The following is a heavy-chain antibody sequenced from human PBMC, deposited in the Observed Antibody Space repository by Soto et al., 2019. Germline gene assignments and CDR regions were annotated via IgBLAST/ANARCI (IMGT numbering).Heavy chain of an antibody. V-gene: IGHV3-33*01. Sequence: QVQLVESGGGVVQPGRSLRLSCAASGFTFSSYGMHWVRQAPGKGLEWVAVIWYDGSNKYYADSVKGRFTISRDNSKNTLYLQMNSLRAEDTAVYYCARDPGSWGWLNWFDPWGQGTLVTVSS. CDR2: IWYDGSNK. J-gene: IGHJ5*02. CDR1: GFTFSSYG. CDR3: ARDPGSWGWLNWFDP. D-gene: IGHD3-22*01.